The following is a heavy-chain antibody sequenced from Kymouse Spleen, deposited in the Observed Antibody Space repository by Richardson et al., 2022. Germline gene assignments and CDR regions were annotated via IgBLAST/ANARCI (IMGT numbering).Heavy chain of an antibody. J-gene: IGHJ5*02. D-gene: IGHD3-16*02. V-gene: IGHV4-34*01. CDR2: INHSGST. CDR1: GGSFSGYY. CDR3: ARGPLMITFGGVIVPFDP. Sequence: QVQLQQWGAGLLKPSETLSLTCAVYGGSFSGYYWSWIRQPPGKGLEWIGEINHSGSTNYNPSLKSRVTISVDTSKNQFSLKLSSVTAADTAVYYCARGPLMITFGGVIVPFDPWGQGTLVTVSS.